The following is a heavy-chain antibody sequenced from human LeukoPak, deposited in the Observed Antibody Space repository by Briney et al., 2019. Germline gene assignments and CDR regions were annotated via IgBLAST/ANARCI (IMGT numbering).Heavy chain of an antibody. J-gene: IGHJ4*02. Sequence: PGGALRLSCAASGFTFSRYEMNWVGQAPGKGLEGVSYISSSGSSIYYADSVKGRWNISRDNAKNSLYMQMKRLRAEDTAVYYCARDSGYSYGHAGYCFDYWGQGTLVTVSS. CDR3: ARDSGYSYGHAGYCFDY. D-gene: IGHD5-18*01. CDR1: GFTFSRYE. CDR2: ISSSGSSI. V-gene: IGHV3-48*03.